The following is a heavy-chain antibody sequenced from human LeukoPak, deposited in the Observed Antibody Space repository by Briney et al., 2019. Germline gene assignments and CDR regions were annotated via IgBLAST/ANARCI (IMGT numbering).Heavy chain of an antibody. CDR3: ARIGYSSSSLDY. V-gene: IGHV3-7*01. J-gene: IGHJ4*02. D-gene: IGHD6-6*01. CDR2: LNQDGSQN. Sequence: GGSLRLSCAASGFIFNNYWMTWVRQAPGKRLEWVANLNQDGSQNYYVDSLKGRFTISRDNTKNSFYLQMNSLRGEDTAVYYCARIGYSSSSLDYWGQGTLVTVSS. CDR1: GFIFNNYW.